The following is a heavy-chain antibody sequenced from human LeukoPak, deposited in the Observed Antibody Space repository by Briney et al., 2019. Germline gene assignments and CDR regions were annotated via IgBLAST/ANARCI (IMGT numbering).Heavy chain of an antibody. CDR2: VDHTGST. CDR3: ARGRVSSSTWYSTYYYFFYMDF. V-gene: IGHV4-59*01. Sequence: SETLSLTCTVSGGSISSYYWSWIRQPPGKGLEWIGYVDHTGSTKFNPSLNGRVSISRDTSNNFFSLRLRSVTVADTAVYFCARGRVSSSTWYSTYYYFFYMDFWGKGTTVTVSS. CDR1: GGSISSYY. D-gene: IGHD4-11*01. J-gene: IGHJ6*03.